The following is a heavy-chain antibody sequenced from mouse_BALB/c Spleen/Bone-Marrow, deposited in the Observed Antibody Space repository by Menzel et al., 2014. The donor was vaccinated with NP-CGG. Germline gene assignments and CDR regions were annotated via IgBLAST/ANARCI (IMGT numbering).Heavy chain of an antibody. D-gene: IGHD2-1*01. J-gene: IGHJ2*01. Sequence: QVQLQQSGPGLVQPSQSLSITCTVSGFSLINHGIHWVRQPPGKGLEWLGVIWSGGTTDYNATFIPRLSISKDKSKSRVLFKMNSLQVDDTATYYCARSGNYDFFDHWGQGTTHTVSS. V-gene: IGHV2-4*02. CDR2: IWSGGTT. CDR1: GFSLINHG. CDR3: ARSGNYDFFDH.